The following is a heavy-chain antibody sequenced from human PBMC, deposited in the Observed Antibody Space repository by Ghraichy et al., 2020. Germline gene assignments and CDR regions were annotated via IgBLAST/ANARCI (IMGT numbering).Heavy chain of an antibody. CDR1: GFTFSSYS. CDR3: ARPEWLLGASTHNYYYYGMDV. D-gene: IGHD3-3*01. V-gene: IGHV3-21*01. Sequence: GGSLRLSCAASGFTFSSYSMNWVRQAPGKGLEWVSSISSSSSYIYYADSVKGRFTISRDNAKNSLYLQMNSLRAEDTAVYYCARPEWLLGASTHNYYYYGMDVWGQGTTVTVSS. J-gene: IGHJ6*02. CDR2: ISSSSSYI.